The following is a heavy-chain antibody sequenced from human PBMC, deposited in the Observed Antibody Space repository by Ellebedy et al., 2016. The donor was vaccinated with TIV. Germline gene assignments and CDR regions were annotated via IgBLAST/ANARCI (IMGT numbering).Heavy chain of an antibody. Sequence: GESLKISCKGSGYRFTDYWIGWVRQLPGKGLEWMAIFNPDDSKTRCSPSFQGQVTFSADKSSSTAYLQWSSLKASDTAMYYCARIDGRFDPWGQGTLVTVSS. D-gene: IGHD5-24*01. CDR1: GYRFTDYW. CDR2: FNPDDSKT. J-gene: IGHJ5*02. CDR3: ARIDGRFDP. V-gene: IGHV5-51*01.